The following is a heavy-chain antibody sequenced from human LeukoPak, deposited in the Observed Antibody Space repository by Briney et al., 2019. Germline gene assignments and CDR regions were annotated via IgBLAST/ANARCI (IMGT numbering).Heavy chain of an antibody. CDR3: AKDSSAGTYYYYGMDV. D-gene: IGHD6-13*01. CDR2: ISRNGYSI. CDR1: GFTFDDYG. V-gene: IGHV3-9*01. Sequence: GGSLRLSCAASGFTFDDYGFHWVRQAPGKGLEWVSGISRNGYSIGNADSVKGRFTISRDNAKSSLYLQMNSLRAEDTALYYCAKDSSAGTYYYYGMDVWGQGTAVTVSS. J-gene: IGHJ6*02.